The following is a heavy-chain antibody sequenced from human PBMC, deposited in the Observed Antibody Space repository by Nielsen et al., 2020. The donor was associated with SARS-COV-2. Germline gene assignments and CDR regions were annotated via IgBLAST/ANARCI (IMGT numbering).Heavy chain of an antibody. CDR2: INSYSGGT. J-gene: IGHJ4*02. CDR1: GYIFTAYY. Sequence: ASVKVSCKASGYIFTAYYMHWVRQAPGQGLEWMGRINSYSGGTNYAQTFQGRVTLTVDASVNTAYMELTRLRSDDTAVYYCARDWMRGDYWGQGTLVTVSS. V-gene: IGHV1-2*06. D-gene: IGHD2-2*03. CDR3: ARDWMRGDY.